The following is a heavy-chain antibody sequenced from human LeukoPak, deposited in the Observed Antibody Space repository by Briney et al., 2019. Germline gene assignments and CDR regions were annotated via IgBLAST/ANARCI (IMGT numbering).Heavy chain of an antibody. V-gene: IGHV1-69*04. J-gene: IGHJ4*02. D-gene: IGHD1-26*01. CDR3: AIFRERVGATLFDY. CDR1: GYTSTSYA. CDR2: IIPILGIA. Sequence: SVKVSCKASGYTSTSYAISWVRQAPGHGLEWRGRIIPILGIANYAQKFQGRVTMTEDTSTDTAYMELSSLRSEDTAVYYCAIFRERVGATLFDYWGQGTLVTVSS.